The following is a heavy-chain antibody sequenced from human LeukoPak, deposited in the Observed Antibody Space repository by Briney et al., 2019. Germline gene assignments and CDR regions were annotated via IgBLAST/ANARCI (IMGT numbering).Heavy chain of an antibody. CDR2: IYTSGST. CDR3: ARGRDPRDYYYMDV. J-gene: IGHJ6*03. V-gene: IGHV4-4*07. CDR1: GGSISSYY. Sequence: SETLSLTCTVSGGSISSYYWSWIRQPAGKGLEWIGRIYTSGSTNYNPSLKSRVTMSVDTSKNQFSLKLSSVTAADTAVYYCARGRDPRDYYYMDVWGKGTTVTVSS. D-gene: IGHD2-21*02.